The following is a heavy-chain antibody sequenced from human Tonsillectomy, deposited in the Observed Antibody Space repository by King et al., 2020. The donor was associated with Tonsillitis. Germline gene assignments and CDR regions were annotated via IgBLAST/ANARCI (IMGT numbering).Heavy chain of an antibody. CDR2: IRYDGTNE. CDR3: AKDPYYYDNSGYPYFDY. J-gene: IGHJ4*02. D-gene: IGHD3-22*01. CDR1: GFIFSSYG. V-gene: IGHV3-30*02. Sequence: VQLVESGGGVVQPGGSLRLSCAASGFIFSSYGMHWVCQAPGKGLEWVAFIRYDGTNEYYADSVKGRFTISRDNSKNTLYLQMNSLRAEDTAVYYCAKDPYYYDNSGYPYFDYWGQGTLVTVSS.